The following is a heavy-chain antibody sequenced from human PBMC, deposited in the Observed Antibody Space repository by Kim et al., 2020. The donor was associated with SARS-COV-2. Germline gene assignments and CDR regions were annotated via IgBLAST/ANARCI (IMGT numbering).Heavy chain of an antibody. D-gene: IGHD3-9*01. V-gene: IGHV4-59*09. CDR3: ASGGDILTGYYYFDY. J-gene: IGHJ4*02. Sequence: PSLKSRVTISVDTSKNQFSLKLSSVTAADTAVYYCASGGDILTGYYYFDYWGQGTLVTVSS.